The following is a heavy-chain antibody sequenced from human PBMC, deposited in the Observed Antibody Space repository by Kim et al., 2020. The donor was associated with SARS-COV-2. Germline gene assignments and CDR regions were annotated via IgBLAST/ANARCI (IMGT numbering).Heavy chain of an antibody. CDR1: GFSLSTSGVG. CDR2: IYWNDDK. CDR3: AHRPWPMSQKTNNWFDP. J-gene: IGHJ5*02. Sequence: SGPTLVKPTQTLTLTCTFSGFSLSTSGVGVGWIRQPPGKALEWLALIYWNDDKRYSPSLKSRLTITKDTSKNQVVLTMTNMDPVDTATYYCAHRPWPMSQKTNNWFDPWGQGTLVTVSS. V-gene: IGHV2-5*01.